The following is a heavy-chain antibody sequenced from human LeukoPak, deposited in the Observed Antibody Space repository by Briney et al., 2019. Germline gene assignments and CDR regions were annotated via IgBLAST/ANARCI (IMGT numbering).Heavy chain of an antibody. D-gene: IGHD1-26*01. CDR3: ARAIEWELLGSFDY. Sequence: ASVKVSCKESGCTFTSYYMHWVRPAPAQGLEWVGIINPSGGSTSYPQKFQGRVTITRDTSTSTVYMELSSLRSEDTAVYYCARAIEWELLGSFDYWGQGTLVTVSS. V-gene: IGHV1-46*01. CDR1: GCTFTSYY. CDR2: INPSGGST. J-gene: IGHJ4*02.